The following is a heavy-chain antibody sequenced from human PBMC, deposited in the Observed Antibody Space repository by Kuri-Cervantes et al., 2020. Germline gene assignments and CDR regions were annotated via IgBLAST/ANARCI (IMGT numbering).Heavy chain of an antibody. CDR3: AKPVEMATIKE. Sequence: GESLKISCAASGFTFSSYGMHWVRQAPGKGLEWVAVISYDGSNKYYADSVKGRFTISRDNSKNTLYLQMNSLRAEDTAVYYRAKPVEMATIKEWGQGTLVTVSS. D-gene: IGHD5-24*01. J-gene: IGHJ4*02. CDR1: GFTFSSYG. CDR2: ISYDGSNK. V-gene: IGHV3-30*18.